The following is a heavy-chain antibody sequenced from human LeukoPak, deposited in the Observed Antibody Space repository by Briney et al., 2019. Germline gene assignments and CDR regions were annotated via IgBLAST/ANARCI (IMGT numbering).Heavy chain of an antibody. Sequence: GESLRLSCAASGFTFSSNNMNWVRQAQAPGMELVSYMSSSSSTIFYADSVKGRFTISRDNSKNTLYLQMNSLRAEDTAVYYCAKAYCSGGSCYSYFDYWGQGTLVTVSS. V-gene: IGHV3-48*01. CDR3: AKAYCSGGSCYSYFDY. D-gene: IGHD2-15*01. CDR1: GFTFSSNN. CDR2: MSSSSSTI. J-gene: IGHJ4*02.